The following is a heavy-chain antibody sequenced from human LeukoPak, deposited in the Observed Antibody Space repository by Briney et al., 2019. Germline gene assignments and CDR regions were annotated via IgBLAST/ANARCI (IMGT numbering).Heavy chain of an antibody. D-gene: IGHD3/OR15-3a*01. J-gene: IGHJ4*02. CDR1: GFTFSNAW. V-gene: IGHV3-15*01. Sequence: GGPLRLSCAASGFTFSNAWMSWVRQAPGRGLEWVGRIKRKGDDGTIDYAAPVKGRLSISRDDSKKTLYLQMKSLKSEDTDVYYCTAGTGRSDFDYWGQGTLVTVSS. CDR3: TAGTGRSDFDY. CDR2: IKRKGDDGTI.